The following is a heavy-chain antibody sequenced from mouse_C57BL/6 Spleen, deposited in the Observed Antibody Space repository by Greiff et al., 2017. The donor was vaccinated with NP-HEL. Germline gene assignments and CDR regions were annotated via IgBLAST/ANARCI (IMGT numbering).Heavy chain of an antibody. CDR2: IRNKANGYTT. CDR3: ARYINDDYDEGIYYAMDY. D-gene: IGHD2-4*01. V-gene: IGHV7-3*01. CDR1: GFTFTDYY. J-gene: IGHJ4*01. Sequence: EVQGVESGGGLVQPGGSLSLSCAASGFTFTDYYMSWVRQPPGKALEWLGFIRNKANGYTTEYSASVKGRFTISRDNSQSILYLQMNALRAEDSATYYCARYINDDYDEGIYYAMDYWGQGTSVTVSS.